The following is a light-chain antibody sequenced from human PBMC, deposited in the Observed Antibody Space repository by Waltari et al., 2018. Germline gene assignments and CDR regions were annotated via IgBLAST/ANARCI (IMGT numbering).Light chain of an antibody. J-gene: IGKJ3*01. CDR3: QHYNSFSALFT. CDR2: KAS. CDR1: QSISRW. Sequence: DMQMTQYPSTVSASVGDRVTINCRPSQSISRWLALYPQKPGKAPKLVIHKASSLQSGVPSRFSGSGSGTEFTLNITSLQPDDFATYYCQHYNSFSALFTFGPGTQVDIK. V-gene: IGKV1-5*03.